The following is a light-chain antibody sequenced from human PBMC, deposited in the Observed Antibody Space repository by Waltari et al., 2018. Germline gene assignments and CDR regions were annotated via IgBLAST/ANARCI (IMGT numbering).Light chain of an antibody. CDR3: SSYAGSNNWV. Sequence: QSALTQPPSASGSPGQSVTISCTGTSSDVGGYNYVSWYQQHPGKAPNLMIYEVSKRPAGGPDRCAGSKSGNTASLTVSGLQAEDEAEYYCSSYAGSNNWVFGGGTKLTVL. V-gene: IGLV2-8*01. CDR2: EVS. CDR1: SSDVGGYNY. J-gene: IGLJ3*02.